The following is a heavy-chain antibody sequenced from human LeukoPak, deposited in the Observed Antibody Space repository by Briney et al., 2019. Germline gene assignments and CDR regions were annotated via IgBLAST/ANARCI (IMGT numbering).Heavy chain of an antibody. CDR1: GGSISSGSYY. J-gene: IGHJ6*03. V-gene: IGHV4-61*02. CDR2: IDTSGST. CDR3: ARIYCGGDCRGYYYHYYMDV. D-gene: IGHD2-21*02. Sequence: SETLSLTCTVSGGSISSGSYYWSWIRQPAGKGLEWIGRIDTSGSTKYNPSLKSRVTISVDTSKNQFSLKLSSVTAADTAVYYCARIYCGGDCRGYYYHYYMDVWGKGTTVTISS.